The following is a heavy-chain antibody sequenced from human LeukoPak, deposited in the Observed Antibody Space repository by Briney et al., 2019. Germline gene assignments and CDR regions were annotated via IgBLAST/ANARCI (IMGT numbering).Heavy chain of an antibody. D-gene: IGHD5-12*01. J-gene: IGHJ4*02. CDR3: GREKVGCSGYDYYFED. CDR2: IIPIFGTA. V-gene: IGHV1-69*01. CDR1: GGTFSSYS. Sequence: SVKVSCKASGGTFSSYSISWGRQGPGQGLEWMGGIIPIFGTANYAQKFQGRVTITADESTSTAYMELRSLRSEDTGVYYCGREKVGCSGYDYYFEDWGEGTLVTVAS.